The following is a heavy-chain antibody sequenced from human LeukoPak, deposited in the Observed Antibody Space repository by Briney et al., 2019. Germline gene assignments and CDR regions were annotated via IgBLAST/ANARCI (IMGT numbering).Heavy chain of an antibody. CDR3: ASWEGRRQLVKGYAFDV. CDR1: GYTFTSYY. CDR2: INPSGGST. J-gene: IGHJ3*01. Sequence: GASVKVSCKASGYTFTSYYMHWVRQAPGQGLEWMGIINPSGGSTSYAQKFQGRVTMTRDTSTSTVYVELSSLRSEDTAVYYCASWEGRRQLVKGYAFDVWGQGTMVTVSS. V-gene: IGHV1-46*01. D-gene: IGHD6-6*01.